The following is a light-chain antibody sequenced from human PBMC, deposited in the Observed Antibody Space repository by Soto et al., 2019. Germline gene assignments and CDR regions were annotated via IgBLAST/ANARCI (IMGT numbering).Light chain of an antibody. J-gene: IGKJ1*01. Sequence: VLTQYPDTLSLSPGQKVTLSCRASESISSHNLAWYQQQPGQPPRLLIYDVSKRATGVPDRFSGSGSATDFTLTISRLEPEDFAVYYCQQYGFPPQTFGQGSKVGIK. V-gene: IGKV3-20*01. CDR3: QQYGFPPQT. CDR1: ESISSHN. CDR2: DVS.